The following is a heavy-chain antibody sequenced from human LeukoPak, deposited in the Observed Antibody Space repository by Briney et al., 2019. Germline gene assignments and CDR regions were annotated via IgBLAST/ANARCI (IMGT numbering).Heavy chain of an antibody. CDR3: AKAPDYYDSSGYYSQYYFDY. D-gene: IGHD3-22*01. CDR1: GFTFSSYA. CDR2: ISGSGGST. V-gene: IGHV3-23*01. Sequence: GGSLRLSCAASGFTFSSYAMSWVRQAPGKGLEWVSAISGSGGSTYYADSVKGRFTISRDNSKNTLYLQMNSLRAKDTAVYYCAKAPDYYDSSGYYSQYYFDYWGQGTLVTVSS. J-gene: IGHJ4*02.